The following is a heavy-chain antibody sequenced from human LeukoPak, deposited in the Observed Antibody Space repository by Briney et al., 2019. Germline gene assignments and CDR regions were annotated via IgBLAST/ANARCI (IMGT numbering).Heavy chain of an antibody. J-gene: IGHJ4*02. V-gene: IGHV3-48*03. CDR1: GFTFSSYE. D-gene: IGHD6-19*01. CDR3: ARGSGRNLYFDC. Sequence: GGSLRLSCAASGFTFSSYEMNWVRQAPGKGLEWVSYINTGGSTIYYADSVKGRFTISRDNAKNSLYLQMSSLRAEDTAVYYCARGSGRNLYFDCWGQGTLVTVSS. CDR2: INTGGSTI.